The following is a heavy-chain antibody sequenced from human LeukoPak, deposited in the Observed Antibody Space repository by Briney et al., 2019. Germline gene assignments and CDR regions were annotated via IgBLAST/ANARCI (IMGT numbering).Heavy chain of an antibody. V-gene: IGHV4-34*01. CDR3: ARQLYGSDY. D-gene: IGHD4-17*01. CDR2: VNHSGYT. J-gene: IGHJ4*02. Sequence: PSETLSLTCGVPGVSFSTYYWSWIRQSPEKGLEWFGEVNHSGYTNYNPSLKGRVTISVDTSKNQFSLKLSSVTAADTAVYYCARQLYGSDYWGQGTLVTVSS. CDR1: GVSFSTYY.